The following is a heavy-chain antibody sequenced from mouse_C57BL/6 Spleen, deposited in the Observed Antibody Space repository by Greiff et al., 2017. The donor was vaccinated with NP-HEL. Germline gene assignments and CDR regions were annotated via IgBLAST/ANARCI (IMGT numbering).Heavy chain of an antibody. D-gene: IGHD2-2*01. CDR2: IYPGSGST. CDR1: GYTFTSYW. CDR3: ARRVGSTMVTTGDYFDY. J-gene: IGHJ2*01. V-gene: IGHV1-55*01. Sequence: QVQLQQPGAELVKPGASVKMSCKASGYTFTSYWITWVKQRPGQGLEWIGDIYPGSGSTNYNEKFKSKATLTVDTSSSTAYMQLSSLTSEDSAVYYCARRVGSTMVTTGDYFDYWGQSTTLTVSS.